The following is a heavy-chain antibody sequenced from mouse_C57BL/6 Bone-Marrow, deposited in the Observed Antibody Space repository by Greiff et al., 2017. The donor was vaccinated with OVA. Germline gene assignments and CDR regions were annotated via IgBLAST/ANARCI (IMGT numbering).Heavy chain of an antibody. CDR3: ARSSGFAWFAY. D-gene: IGHD6-1*01. CDR1: GYTFTSYW. V-gene: IGHV1-64*01. CDR2: IHPNSGST. J-gene: IGHJ3*01. Sequence: VQLQQPGAELVKPGASVKLYCKASGYTFTSYWMHWVKQRPGQGLEWIGMIHPNSGSTNYNEKFKSKATLTVDKSSSTAYMQLSSLTSEDSAVYYCARSSGFAWFAYWGQGTLVTVSA.